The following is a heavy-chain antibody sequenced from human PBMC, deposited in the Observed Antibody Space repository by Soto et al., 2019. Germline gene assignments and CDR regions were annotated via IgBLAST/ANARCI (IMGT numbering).Heavy chain of an antibody. J-gene: IGHJ4*02. V-gene: IGHV3-30*03. CDR3: VGGQYYFDY. Sequence: QVPLVESGGGVVQPGRSLRLSFAASGFPFTTYGMHWVREGPGKGLEWVAVISYDGSNTYYADSVKGRFTISRDNSKNTLYLQMNSLRPEDTALYYCVGGQYYFDYRGQGTLVTVSS. D-gene: IGHD3-10*01. CDR1: GFPFTTYG. CDR2: ISYDGSNT.